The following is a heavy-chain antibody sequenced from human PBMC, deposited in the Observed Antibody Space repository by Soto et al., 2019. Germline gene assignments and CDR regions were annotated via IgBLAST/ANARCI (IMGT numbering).Heavy chain of an antibody. D-gene: IGHD3-22*01. Sequence: SETLSLTCTVSGGSISSGSYYWYWIRQPPGKGLEGIGNVYYSGSTNYNPSLESRVTISVDTSKNQFSLKLSSVTAADTAVYYCARQTDSYYTFDAFDIWGQGTMVTVSS. J-gene: IGHJ3*02. CDR2: VYYSGST. CDR3: ARQTDSYYTFDAFDI. CDR1: GGSISSGSYY. V-gene: IGHV4-39*01.